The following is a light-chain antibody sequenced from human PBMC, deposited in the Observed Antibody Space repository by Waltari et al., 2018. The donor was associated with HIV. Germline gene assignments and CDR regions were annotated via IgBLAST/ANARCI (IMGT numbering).Light chain of an antibody. CDR2: AAS. CDR1: QGISNY. CDR3: QKYNNAPRSFT. J-gene: IGKJ3*01. V-gene: IGKV1-27*01. Sequence: DIQMTQSPSSLSASVGYRVTITCRASQGISNYLAWYQQKPGKVPKLLISAASTLQSGVPSRFGGSGSGTDFTLTISSLQPEDVATYYCQKYNNAPRSFTFGPGTKVDIK.